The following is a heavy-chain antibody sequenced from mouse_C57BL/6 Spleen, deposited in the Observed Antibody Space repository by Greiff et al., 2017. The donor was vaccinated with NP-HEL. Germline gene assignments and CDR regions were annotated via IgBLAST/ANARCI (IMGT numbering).Heavy chain of an antibody. V-gene: IGHV14-3*01. CDR1: GFNIKNTY. D-gene: IGHD1-1*01. CDR3: VLYYGSSYDAMDY. Sequence: VQLQQSVAELVRPGASVKLSCTASGFNIKNTYMHWVKQRPEQGLEWIGRIDPANGNTKYAPKFQGKATITADTSSNTAYLQLSSLTSEDTAIYYCVLYYGSSYDAMDYWGQGTSVTVSS. J-gene: IGHJ4*01. CDR2: IDPANGNT.